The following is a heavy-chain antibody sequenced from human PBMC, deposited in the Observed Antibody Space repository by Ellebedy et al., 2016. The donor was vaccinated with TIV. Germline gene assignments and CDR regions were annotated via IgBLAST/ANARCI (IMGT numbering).Heavy chain of an antibody. Sequence: AASVKVSCKASGYTFTSYGISWVRQAPGQGLEWMGWISGHDGDTNYAQKLQGRVTMTTDTSTSTAYMELRSLRSDDTAVYYCAGDQQQLVIHNYYGLDVWGQGTTVTVSS. V-gene: IGHV1-18*04. CDR1: GYTFTSYG. J-gene: IGHJ6*02. CDR3: AGDQQQLVIHNYYGLDV. D-gene: IGHD6-13*01. CDR2: ISGHDGDT.